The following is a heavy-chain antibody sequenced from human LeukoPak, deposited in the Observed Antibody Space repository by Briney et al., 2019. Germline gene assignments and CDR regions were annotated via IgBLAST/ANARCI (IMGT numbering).Heavy chain of an antibody. V-gene: IGHV5-10-1*01. J-gene: IGHJ6*02. Sequence: GESLKISCKGSGYSFTSYWISWVRQMPGKGLEWMGRIDPSDSYTNYSPSFQGRVTISADKSISTAYLQWSSLKAPDTAMYYCARRSGYSYGRDDYYYYGMDVWGQGTTVTVSS. CDR2: IDPSDSYT. CDR3: ARRSGYSYGRDDYYYYGMDV. D-gene: IGHD5-18*01. CDR1: GYSFTSYW.